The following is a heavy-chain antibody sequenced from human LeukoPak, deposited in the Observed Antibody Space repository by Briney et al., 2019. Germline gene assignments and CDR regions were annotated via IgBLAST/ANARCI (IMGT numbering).Heavy chain of an antibody. CDR2: ISSSSSYI. CDR3: ARDRQAVAGNRIDY. D-gene: IGHD6-19*01. Sequence: PGGSLRLSCAASEFSVGSNYMTWVRQAPGKGLEWVSSISSSSSYIYYADSVKGRFTISRDNAKNSLYLQMNSLRAEDTAVYYCARDRQAVAGNRIDYWGQGTLVTVSS. CDR1: EFSVGSNY. V-gene: IGHV3-21*01. J-gene: IGHJ4*02.